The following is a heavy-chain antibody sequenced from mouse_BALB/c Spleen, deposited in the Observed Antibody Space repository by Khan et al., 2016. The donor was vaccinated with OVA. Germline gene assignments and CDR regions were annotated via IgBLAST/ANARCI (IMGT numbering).Heavy chain of an antibody. D-gene: IGHD2-13*01. CDR2: SYPGNGDT. Sequence: VQLQESGAELVRPGSSVKISCKASGYSFSRSWMNWVKQRPGQGLEWIGQSYPGNGDTNYNEKFKGKVILTADKSSSTAYMQLNSLTPEDSAVYFCGRWGGDGFTYGGHGTLVTVSA. CDR3: GRWGGDGFTY. J-gene: IGHJ3*01. CDR1: GYSFSRSW. V-gene: IGHV1-80*01.